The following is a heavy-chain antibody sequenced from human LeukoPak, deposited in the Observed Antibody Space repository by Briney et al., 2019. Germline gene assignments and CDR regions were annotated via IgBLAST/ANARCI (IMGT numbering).Heavy chain of an antibody. D-gene: IGHD3-22*01. CDR3: ARDYYDSSGYSPDFDY. V-gene: IGHV3-30-3*01. Sequence: GRSLRLSCVASGFTFSSYAMHWVRQAPGKGLEWVAVISYDGSNKYYADSVKGRFTISRDNSKNTLYLQMNSLRAEDTAVYYCARDYYDSSGYSPDFDYWGQGTLVTVSS. J-gene: IGHJ4*02. CDR1: GFTFSSYA. CDR2: ISYDGSNK.